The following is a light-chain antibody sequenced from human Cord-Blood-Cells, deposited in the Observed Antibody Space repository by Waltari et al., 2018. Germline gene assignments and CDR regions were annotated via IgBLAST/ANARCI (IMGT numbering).Light chain of an antibody. Sequence: DIQLTQSPYSLSASVGDRVTITCRARRSISSDLNWYQQKPGKAPKLLIYAASSLQSGVPSRFSGSGSGTDFTLTISSLQPEDFATYYCQQSYSTPITFGQGTRLEIK. CDR2: AAS. J-gene: IGKJ5*01. CDR1: RSISSD. V-gene: IGKV1-39*01. CDR3: QQSYSTPIT.